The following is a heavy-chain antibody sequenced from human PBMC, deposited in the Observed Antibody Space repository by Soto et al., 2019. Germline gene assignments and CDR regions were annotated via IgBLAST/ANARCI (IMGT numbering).Heavy chain of an antibody. J-gene: IGHJ6*02. V-gene: IGHV3-23*01. CDR1: GFTFNNHA. CDR2: ISGSGDST. D-gene: IGHD3-22*01. CDR3: ARGAGYYYTRGYYGSFYNSGIDV. Sequence: GGSLRLSCTASGFTFNNHAMNWVRLAPGKGLEWVSGISGSGDSTSYGASVKGRFTISRDNADNSLYLQMNSLRDEDTAVYFCARGAGYYYTRGYYGSFYNSGIDVWGQGTTVTVSS.